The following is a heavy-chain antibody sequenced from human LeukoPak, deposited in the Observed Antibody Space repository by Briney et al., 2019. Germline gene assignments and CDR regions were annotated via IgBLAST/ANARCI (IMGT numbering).Heavy chain of an antibody. CDR3: VKGRSASCYSGYDY. D-gene: IGHD2-2*01. V-gene: IGHV3-23*01. CDR2: ICGGDGNT. Sequence: GGSLRLSCAASGFTFSNSALHWVRQAAGKGLEWVSGICGGDGNTFYADSVKGRFTISRDNYKNTLYLEMNSLRVEDTAGYYCVKGRSASCYSGYDYWGQGTLVTVSS. CDR1: GFTFSNSA. J-gene: IGHJ4*02.